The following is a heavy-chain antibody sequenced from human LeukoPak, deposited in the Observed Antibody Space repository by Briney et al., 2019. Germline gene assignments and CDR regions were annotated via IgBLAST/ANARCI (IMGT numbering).Heavy chain of an antibody. CDR3: ATDIAVAGPFDY. J-gene: IGHJ4*02. CDR2: ISYDGSNK. V-gene: IGHV3-30*03. D-gene: IGHD6-19*01. CDR1: GFAFSSYG. Sequence: GGSLRLSCAASGFAFSSYGMHWVRQAPGKGLEWGAVISYDGSNKYYADSVKGRFTISRDNSKNTLYLQMNSLRAEDTAVYYCATDIAVAGPFDYWGQGTLVTVSS.